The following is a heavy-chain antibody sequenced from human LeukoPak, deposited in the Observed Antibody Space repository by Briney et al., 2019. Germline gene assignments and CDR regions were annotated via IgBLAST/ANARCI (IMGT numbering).Heavy chain of an antibody. V-gene: IGHV1-2*02. CDR3: ARGPSDSSGYIVDFQH. CDR1: GYTFTGYY. D-gene: IGHD3-22*01. J-gene: IGHJ1*01. CDR2: INPNSGGT. Sequence: GASVKVSCKASGYTFTGYYMHWVRQAPGQGLEWMGWINPNSGGTNYAQKFQGRVTMTRDTSISTAYMELSRLRSDDTAVYYCARGPSDSSGYIVDFQHWGQGTLVTVSS.